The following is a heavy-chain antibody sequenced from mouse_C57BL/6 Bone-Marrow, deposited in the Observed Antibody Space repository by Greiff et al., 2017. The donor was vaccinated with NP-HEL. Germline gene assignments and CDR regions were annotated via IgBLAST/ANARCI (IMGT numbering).Heavy chain of an antibody. D-gene: IGHD1-1*01. J-gene: IGHJ2*01. CDR3: ARSDYYGSRDY. CDR2: IYPGGGYT. Sequence: VKLQESGAELVRPGTSVKMSCKASGYTFTNYWIGWAKQRPGHGLEWIGDIYPGGGYTNYHEKFKGKATLTADKSSSTAYMQFSSLTSEDSAIYYCARSDYYGSRDYWGQGTTLTVSS. CDR1: GYTFTNYW. V-gene: IGHV1-63*01.